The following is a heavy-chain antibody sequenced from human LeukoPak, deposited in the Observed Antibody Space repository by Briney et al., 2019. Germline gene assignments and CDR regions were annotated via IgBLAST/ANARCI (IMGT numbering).Heavy chain of an antibody. CDR3: ARSGRTLRGGYYPGRAFDI. D-gene: IGHD3-22*01. J-gene: IGHJ3*02. CDR2: INPSGGST. Sequence: GASVKVSCKASGYTFTSYYMHWVRQAPGQGLEWMGIINPSGGSTSYAQKFQGRVTMTRDTSTSTVYMELSSLRSEDTAVYYCARSGRTLRGGYYPGRAFDIWGQGTMVTVSS. V-gene: IGHV1-46*01. CDR1: GYTFTSYY.